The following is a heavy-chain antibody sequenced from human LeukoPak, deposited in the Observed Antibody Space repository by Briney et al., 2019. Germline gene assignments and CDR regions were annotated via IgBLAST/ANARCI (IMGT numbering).Heavy chain of an antibody. J-gene: IGHJ4*02. V-gene: IGHV1-69*13. D-gene: IGHD6-13*01. CDR2: IIPIFGTA. Sequence: SVKVSCKVSGYTLTELSMHWVRQAPGQGLEWMGGIIPIFGTANYAQKFQGRVTITADESTSTAYMELSSLRSDDTAVYYCARSSQQALDYWGQGTLVTVSS. CDR1: GYTLTELS. CDR3: ARSSQQALDY.